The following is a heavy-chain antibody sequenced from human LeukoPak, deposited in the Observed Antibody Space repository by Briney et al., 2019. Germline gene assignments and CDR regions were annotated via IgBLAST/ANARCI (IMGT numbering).Heavy chain of an antibody. CDR1: GFTFSSYS. CDR3: ARATRYCSGGSCGDYFDY. CDR2: ISSSSSYI. D-gene: IGHD2-15*01. J-gene: IGHJ4*02. Sequence: GGSLRLSCAASGFTFSSYSMNWVRQAPGKGLEWVSSISSSSSYIYYADSVKGQFTISRDNAKNSLYLQMNSLRAEDTAVYCCARATRYCSGGSCGDYFDYWGQGALVTVSS. V-gene: IGHV3-21*01.